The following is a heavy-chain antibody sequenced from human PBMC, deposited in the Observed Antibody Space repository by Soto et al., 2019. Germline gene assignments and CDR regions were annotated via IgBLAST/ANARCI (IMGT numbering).Heavy chain of an antibody. CDR1: AYTFTNYA. J-gene: IGHJ6*02. Sequence: ASVKVSFTASAYTFTNYAMHLVRQAPGQRLERMGWINAGNGNTKYAQKFQRRVTITRDTSVSTVYMELSSLRYEDTAVYYCARGPLLWGDVWGQGTTVTVSS. CDR3: ARGPLLWGDV. D-gene: IGHD3-10*01. V-gene: IGHV1-3*01. CDR2: INAGNGNT.